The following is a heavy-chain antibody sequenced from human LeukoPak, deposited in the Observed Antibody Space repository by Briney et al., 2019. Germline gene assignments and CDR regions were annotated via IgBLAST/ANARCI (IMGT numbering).Heavy chain of an antibody. Sequence: GGSLRLSCAASGFTFSSYSMTWVRQAPGKGLGWISSMSSGSRYIYYADSVRGRFTISRDNAKNSLSLLMNSLRAEDTAVYYCARDRPTGASRLFVVQWGQGTLVTVSS. CDR3: ARDRPTGASRLFVVQ. V-gene: IGHV3-21*01. D-gene: IGHD3-3*01. CDR2: MSSGSRYI. J-gene: IGHJ4*02. CDR1: GFTFSSYS.